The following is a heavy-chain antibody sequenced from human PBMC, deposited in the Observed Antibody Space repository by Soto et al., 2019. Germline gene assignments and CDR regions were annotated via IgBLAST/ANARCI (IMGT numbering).Heavy chain of an antibody. D-gene: IGHD1-26*01. CDR3: ARGRWELTMGY. V-gene: IGHV3-30-3*01. J-gene: IGHJ4*02. CDR1: GFTFSSYA. CDR2: ISYDGSNK. Sequence: QVQLVESGGGVVQPGRSLRLSCAASGFTFSSYAMHWVRQAPGKGLEWVAVISYDGSNKYYADSVKGRFTISRDNSKNTLYLQMNSLRAEDTAVYYCARGRWELTMGYWGQGTLVTVSS.